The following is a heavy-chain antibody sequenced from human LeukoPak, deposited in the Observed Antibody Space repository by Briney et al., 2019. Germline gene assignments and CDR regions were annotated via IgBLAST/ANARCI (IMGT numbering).Heavy chain of an antibody. CDR3: CGSGWFAGPFGY. J-gene: IGHJ4*02. Sequence: SETLSLTCTVSDGSISSYYWGWIRQSPETGLEWIGSMHYSGSTYYNPSLNSRVTISVDTSKNQFSLKLTSVTAADTAVYYCCGSGWFAGPFGYWGQGALVTVSS. CDR1: DGSISSYY. V-gene: IGHV4-39*07. CDR2: MHYSGST. D-gene: IGHD6-19*01.